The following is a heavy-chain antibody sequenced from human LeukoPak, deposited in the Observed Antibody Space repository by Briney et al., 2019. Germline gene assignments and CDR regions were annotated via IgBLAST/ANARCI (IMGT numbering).Heavy chain of an antibody. CDR1: GYTFTSYG. CDR2: ISAYNGNT. CDR3: ARDIVVVPAAIFRYFDY. Sequence: ASVNVSCKASGYTFTSYGISWVRQAPGQGLEWMGWISAYNGNTNYAQKLQGRVTMTTDTSTSTAYMELRSLRSDDTAVYYCARDIVVVPAAIFRYFDYWGQGTLVTVSS. V-gene: IGHV1-18*01. D-gene: IGHD2-2*02. J-gene: IGHJ4*02.